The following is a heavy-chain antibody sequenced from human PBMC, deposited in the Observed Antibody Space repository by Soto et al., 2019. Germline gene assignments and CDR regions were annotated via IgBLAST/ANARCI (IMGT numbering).Heavy chain of an antibody. CDR3: TRLVSGSGSYSDFDY. Sequence: GGSLRLSCAASGFTFSGSAMHWVRQASGKGLEWVGRIRSKANSYATAYAASVKGRFTISRDDSKNTAYLQMNSLKTEDTAVYYCTRLVSGSGSYSDFDYWGQGTLVTVSS. V-gene: IGHV3-73*01. D-gene: IGHD3-10*01. CDR2: IRSKANSYAT. CDR1: GFTFSGSA. J-gene: IGHJ4*02.